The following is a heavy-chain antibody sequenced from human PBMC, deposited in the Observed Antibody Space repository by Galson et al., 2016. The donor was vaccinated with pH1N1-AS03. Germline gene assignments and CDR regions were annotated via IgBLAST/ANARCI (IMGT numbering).Heavy chain of an antibody. CDR2: IDPSDSYI. CDR3: ATGHYYSGLYRDAFDT. Sequence: QSGAEVKKPGESLRISRKGSGYPFTSYWINWVRQMPGKGLEWIGRIDPSDSYIHYSPAFEGRVTISSDKSTTTAYLQWNDLKSADTAVYFCATGHYYSGLYRDAFDTWGQGTRVTVSS. V-gene: IGHV5-10-1*01. J-gene: IGHJ3*02. CDR1: GYPFTSYW. D-gene: IGHD1-26*01.